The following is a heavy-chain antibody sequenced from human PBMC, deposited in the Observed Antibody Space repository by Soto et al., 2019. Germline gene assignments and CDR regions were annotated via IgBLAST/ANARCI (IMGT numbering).Heavy chain of an antibody. CDR2: ISSSGSTI. CDR1: GFTFSSYE. J-gene: IGHJ3*02. Sequence: GGSLRLSCAASGFTFSSYEMNWVRQAPGKGLEWVSYISSSGSTIYYADSVKGRFTISRDNAKNSLYLQMNSLRAEDTAVYYCARDTNYPTVVVPRFAFDIWGQGTMVTVSS. CDR3: ARDTNYPTVVVPRFAFDI. V-gene: IGHV3-48*03. D-gene: IGHD2-21*01.